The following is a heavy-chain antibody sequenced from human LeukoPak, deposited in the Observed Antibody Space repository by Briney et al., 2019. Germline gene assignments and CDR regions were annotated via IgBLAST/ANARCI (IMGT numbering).Heavy chain of an antibody. V-gene: IGHV4-61*01. D-gene: IGHD2/OR15-2a*01. CDR2: IYYSGST. CDR1: GGSFSSGSYY. CDR3: ARVPDRTTCFDY. J-gene: IGHJ4*02. Sequence: SETLSLTCTVSGGSFSSGSYYWSWIRQPPGKGLEWIGYIYYSGSTNYNPSLKSRVTISVDTSKNQFSLKLSSVTAADTAVYYCARVPDRTTCFDYWGQGTLVTVSS.